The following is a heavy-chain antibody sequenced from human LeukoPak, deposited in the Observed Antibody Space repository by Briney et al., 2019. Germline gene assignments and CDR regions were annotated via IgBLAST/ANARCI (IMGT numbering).Heavy chain of an antibody. D-gene: IGHD1-26*01. V-gene: IGHV3-74*01. CDR2: INSDGSST. Sequence: GGSLRLSCAASGFTLSSNWMHWVRQAPGKGLVWVSRINSDGSSTSYADSVKGRFTISRDNAKNTLYLQMNSLRAEDTAVYFCASPGATSKFDYWGQGTQVTVSS. CDR3: ASPGATSKFDY. CDR1: GFTLSSNW. J-gene: IGHJ4*02.